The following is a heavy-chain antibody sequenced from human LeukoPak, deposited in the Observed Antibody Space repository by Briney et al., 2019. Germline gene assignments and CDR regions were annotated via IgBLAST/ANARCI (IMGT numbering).Heavy chain of an antibody. CDR3: ARDLYYYGSGSYHYFDY. J-gene: IGHJ4*02. D-gene: IGHD3-10*01. Sequence: SETLSLTCTVSGYSISSGYYWGWIRQPPGKGLEWIGSIYHSGSTYYTPSLKSRVTISVDTPKNQFSLKLSSVTAADTAVYYCARDLYYYGSGSYHYFDYWGQGTLVTVSS. CDR1: GYSISSGYY. V-gene: IGHV4-38-2*02. CDR2: IYHSGST.